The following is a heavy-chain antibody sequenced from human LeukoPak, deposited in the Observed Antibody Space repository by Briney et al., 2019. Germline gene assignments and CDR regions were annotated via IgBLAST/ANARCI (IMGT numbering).Heavy chain of an antibody. CDR1: GGSFSNYY. CDR2: INHSGNT. CDR3: ARVITAAGTDY. V-gene: IGHV4-34*01. Sequence: SETLSLTCAVYGGSFSNYYWSWIRQPPGKGLEWIGEINHSGNTNYNPSLKSRVTLSVDTSKNQFSLNLKSVTAADTAVYYCARVITAAGTDYWGQGTLVTASS. D-gene: IGHD6-13*01. J-gene: IGHJ4*02.